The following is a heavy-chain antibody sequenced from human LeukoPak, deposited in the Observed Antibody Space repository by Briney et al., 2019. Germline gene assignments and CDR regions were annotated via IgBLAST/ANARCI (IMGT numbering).Heavy chain of an antibody. CDR2: IYSGGST. CDR1: GFTVSSNY. CDR3: ARGIAVAGTNYFDY. V-gene: IGHV3-53*01. J-gene: IGHJ4*02. D-gene: IGHD6-19*01. Sequence: GGSLRLSCAASGFTVSSNYMSWVRQAPGKGLEWVSVIYSGGSTYYADSVKGRFTISRDNSKSTLYLQMNSLRAEDTAVYYCARGIAVAGTNYFDYWGQGTLVTVSS.